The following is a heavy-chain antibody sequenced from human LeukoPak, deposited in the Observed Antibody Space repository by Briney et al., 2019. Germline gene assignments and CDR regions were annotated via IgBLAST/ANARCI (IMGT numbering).Heavy chain of an antibody. CDR1: GGSISSGDYY. CDR3: ARVVVTECFDY. CDR2: IYYSGST. J-gene: IGHJ4*02. D-gene: IGHD2-21*02. V-gene: IGHV4-30-4*01. Sequence: SQTLSLTCTVSGGSISSGDYYWSWIRQPPGKGLEWIGYIYYSGSTYYNPSLKSRVTISVDTSKNQFSLKLSSVTAADTAAYYCARVVVTECFDYWGQGTLVTVSS.